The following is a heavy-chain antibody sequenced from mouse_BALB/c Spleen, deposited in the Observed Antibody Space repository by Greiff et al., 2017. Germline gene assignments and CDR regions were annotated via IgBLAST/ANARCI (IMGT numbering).Heavy chain of an antibody. V-gene: IGHV1-87*01. CDR1: GYTFTSYW. Sequence: QVQLKESGAELARPGASVKLSCKASGYTFTSYWMQWVKQRPGQGLEWIGAIYPGDGDTRYTQKFKGKATLTADKSSSTAYMQLSSLASEDSAVYYCARSHAYYFDYWGQGTTLTVSS. J-gene: IGHJ2*01. CDR3: ARSHAYYFDY. CDR2: IYPGDGDT.